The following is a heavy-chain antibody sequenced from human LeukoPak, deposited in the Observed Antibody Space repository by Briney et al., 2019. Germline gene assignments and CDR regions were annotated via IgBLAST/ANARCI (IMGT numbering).Heavy chain of an antibody. Sequence: PGGSLRLSCAASGFTFSSYEMNWVRQAPGKGLEWVSYISSSGSTIRYADSVKGRFTISRDNAENSLYLQMNSLRAEDTAVYYCAREPNHYYGSGSYYKGTDYWGQGTLVTVSS. D-gene: IGHD3-10*01. CDR3: AREPNHYYGSGSYYKGTDY. CDR2: ISSSGSTI. V-gene: IGHV3-48*03. J-gene: IGHJ4*02. CDR1: GFTFSSYE.